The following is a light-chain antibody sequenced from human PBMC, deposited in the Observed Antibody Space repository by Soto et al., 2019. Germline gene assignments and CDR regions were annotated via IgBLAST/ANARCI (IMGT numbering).Light chain of an antibody. V-gene: IGKV1-8*01. CDR1: QGISSY. Sequence: AIRMTQSPSSLSASPGDRVTITCRASQGISSYLAWYQQKPGKAPKLLISAASTLQSGVPSRFSGSGSGTDFTLTISCLQSEDFATYYCQQYYSYPRTFGQGTKLEIK. CDR2: AAS. CDR3: QQYYSYPRT. J-gene: IGKJ2*01.